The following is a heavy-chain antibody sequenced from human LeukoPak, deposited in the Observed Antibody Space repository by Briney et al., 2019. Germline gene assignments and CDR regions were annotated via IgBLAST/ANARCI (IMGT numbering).Heavy chain of an antibody. J-gene: IGHJ4*02. D-gene: IGHD5-18*01. CDR3: ARVPIIIDRLRYKKYSYGYAPFDY. CDR2: INPSGGST. CDR1: GYTFTSYY. Sequence: GASVKVSCKASGYTFTSYYMHWVRQAPGQGLEWMGIINPSGGSTSYAQKFQGRVTMTRDTSTSTVYMELSSMRSEDTAVYYCARVPIIIDRLRYKKYSYGYAPFDYWGQGTLVTVSS. V-gene: IGHV1-46*01.